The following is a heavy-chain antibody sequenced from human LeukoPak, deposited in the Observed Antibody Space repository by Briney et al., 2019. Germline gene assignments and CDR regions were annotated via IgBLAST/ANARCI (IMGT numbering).Heavy chain of an antibody. CDR1: GDTFTSYA. CDR2: INGNGNT. V-gene: IGHV1-3*03. CDR3: ARGGGTHYDY. Sequence: ASVKVSCKASGDTFTSYAIHWVRQAPGQRLEWMGWINGNGNTKYSQEFQGRVTFTRDASASTAYMELSSLRSEDMTVYYCARGGGTHYDYWGQGTLVTVSS. D-gene: IGHD3-16*01. J-gene: IGHJ4*02.